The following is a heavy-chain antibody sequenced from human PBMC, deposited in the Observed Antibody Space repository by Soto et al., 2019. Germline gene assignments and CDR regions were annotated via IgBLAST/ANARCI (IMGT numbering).Heavy chain of an antibody. J-gene: IGHJ6*02. Sequence: SETHSLTCAVSGGSSISGGYCWSWIRQPPGKGLEWIGYIYHSGSTYYNPSLKSRVTISVDRSKNQFSLKLSSVTAADTAVYYCARGVPAAVGYGMDVWGQGTTVTVSS. CDR1: GGSSISGGYC. D-gene: IGHD2-2*01. CDR2: IYHSGST. CDR3: ARGVPAAVGYGMDV. V-gene: IGHV4-30-2*01.